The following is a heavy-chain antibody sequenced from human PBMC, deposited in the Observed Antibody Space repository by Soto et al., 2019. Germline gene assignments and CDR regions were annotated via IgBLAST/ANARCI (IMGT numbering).Heavy chain of an antibody. V-gene: IGHV3-23*01. J-gene: IGHJ4*02. D-gene: IGHD3-22*01. CDR3: AKKGGNYYDSSGPFDY. CDR2: ISGSGGST. Sequence: GGSLRLSCAASGFTFSSYAMSWVRQAPGKGLEWVSAISGSGGSTYYADSVKGRFTISIDNSKNTLYLQMNSLRAEDTAVYYCAKKGGNYYDSSGPFDYWGQGILRSVST. CDR1: GFTFSSYA.